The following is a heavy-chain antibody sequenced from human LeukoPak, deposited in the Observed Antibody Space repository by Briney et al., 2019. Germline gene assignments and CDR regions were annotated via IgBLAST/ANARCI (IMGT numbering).Heavy chain of an antibody. CDR1: GDAISRYL. CDR2: VFYSGTT. V-gene: IGHV4-59*01. D-gene: IGHD1-26*01. Sequence: SETLSLTCSVSGDAISRYLWSWIRQPPGKGLECIGYVFYSGTTNYNPSLKSRVTISLGTSKDQFSLKLSSVTAADTAVYYCARDSSGSYDYWGQGTLVTVSS. J-gene: IGHJ4*02. CDR3: ARDSSGSYDY.